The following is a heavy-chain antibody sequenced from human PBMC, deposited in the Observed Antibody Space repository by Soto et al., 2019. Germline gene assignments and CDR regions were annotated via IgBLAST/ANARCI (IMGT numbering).Heavy chain of an antibody. CDR3: ARGNGGDGSPGLCDY. J-gene: IGHJ4*02. CDR2: MNPNSGYT. CDR1: GYTFTSYD. V-gene: IGHV1-8*01. Sequence: QVQLVQSGAEVKKPGASVKVSCKASGYTFTSYDITWVRQATGQGLEWMGWMNPNSGYTGYAQKFQGRVTMTRNTSITTADMELGSLRSKDTAVYYCARGNGGDGSPGLCDYWGQGTLVTVSS. D-gene: IGHD2-8*01.